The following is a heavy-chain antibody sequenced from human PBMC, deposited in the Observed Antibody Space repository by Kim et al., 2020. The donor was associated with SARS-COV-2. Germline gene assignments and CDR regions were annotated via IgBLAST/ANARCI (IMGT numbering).Heavy chain of an antibody. J-gene: IGHJ4*02. D-gene: IGHD3-22*01. CDR3: ARAPIVVVITHFDY. CDR1: GGSISSGGYY. CDR2: IYYSGST. V-gene: IGHV4-31*03. Sequence: SETLSLTCTVSGGSISSGGYYWSWIRPHPGKGLEWIGYIYYSGSTYYNPSLKSRVTISVDTSKNQFSLKLSSVTAADAAVYYCARAPIVVVITHFDYWGQGAQATVSS.